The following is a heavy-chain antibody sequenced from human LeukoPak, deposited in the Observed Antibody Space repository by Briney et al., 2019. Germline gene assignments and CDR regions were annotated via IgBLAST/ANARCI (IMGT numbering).Heavy chain of an antibody. J-gene: IGHJ4*02. CDR1: GFTFSSYA. CDR3: ATHTGVVIPFDY. CDR2: ISGSGGST. V-gene: IGHV3-23*01. D-gene: IGHD3-3*01. Sequence: GGSLRLSCAASGFTFSSYAMSWVRQAPGKGLEWVSAISGSGGSTYYADSVKGRFTISTDNSKNTLYLQMNSLRAEDTAVYYCATHTGVVIPFDYWGQGTLVTVSS.